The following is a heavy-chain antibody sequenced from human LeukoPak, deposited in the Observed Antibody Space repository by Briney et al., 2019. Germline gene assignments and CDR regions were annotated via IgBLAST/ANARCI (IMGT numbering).Heavy chain of an antibody. V-gene: IGHV1-2*02. Sequence: ASVPVSCMASGYTYTGYYMHWVRQAPAQGLAWMGWINPNSGGTNYVQKFQGRVTMTRDTSISTAYMELSRLRCDDTAVYCCPRDSSGIVGARSAEYFQHWGQGTLVTVSS. CDR2: INPNSGGT. CDR1: GYTYTGYY. J-gene: IGHJ1*01. CDR3: PRDSSGIVGARSAEYFQH. D-gene: IGHD1-26*01.